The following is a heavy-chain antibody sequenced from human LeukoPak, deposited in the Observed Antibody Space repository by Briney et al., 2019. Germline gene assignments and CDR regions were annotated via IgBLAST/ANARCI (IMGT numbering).Heavy chain of an antibody. J-gene: IGHJ5*02. CDR1: GFTFSSYW. Sequence: GGSLRLSCVASGFTFSSYWMSWVGQAPGKGLEWVANMKIEGSEEYYVDSVKGRFTISRDNAKNSLYLQMNSLRVDDTAVYYCTRWARYCSSGSCYSWFDPWGQGTLVTVSS. D-gene: IGHD2-15*01. CDR2: MKIEGSEE. V-gene: IGHV3-7*01. CDR3: TRWARYCSSGSCYSWFDP.